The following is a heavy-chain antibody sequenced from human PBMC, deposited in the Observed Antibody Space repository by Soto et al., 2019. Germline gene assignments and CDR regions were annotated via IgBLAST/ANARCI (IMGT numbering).Heavy chain of an antibody. CDR3: ARDSGGQLADFFANDY. D-gene: IGHD3-3*01. CDR1: GFTFSSYS. J-gene: IGHJ4*02. V-gene: IGHV3-21*01. Sequence: GGSLRLSCAASGFTFSSYSMNWVRQAPGKGLEWVSSISSSSSYIYYADSVKGRFTISRDNAKNSLYLQMNSLRAEDTAVYYCARDSGGQLADFFANDYWGQGTLVTVSS. CDR2: ISSSSSYI.